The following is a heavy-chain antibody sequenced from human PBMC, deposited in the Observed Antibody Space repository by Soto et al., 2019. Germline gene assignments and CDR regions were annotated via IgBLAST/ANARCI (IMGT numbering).Heavy chain of an antibody. V-gene: IGHV5-51*01. CDR2: VFPGDSNT. D-gene: IGHD5-12*01. CDR1: GYTFTNYW. Sequence: PGESLKISCRTSGYTFTNYWIGWVRQMPGKGLEWMGIVFPGDSNTIYSPSFQGQVTISADKSITTAYLQWSSLMASDTAIYYCARGGFVRDGYNYWGQGTLVTVSS. J-gene: IGHJ4*02. CDR3: ARGGFVRDGYNY.